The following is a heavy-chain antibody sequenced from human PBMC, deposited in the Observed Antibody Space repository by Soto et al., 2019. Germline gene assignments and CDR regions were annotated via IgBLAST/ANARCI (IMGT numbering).Heavy chain of an antibody. CDR3: ARHEGIRFLEWLLKNYYYYGMDV. J-gene: IGHJ6*02. CDR1: GGTFSSYA. CDR2: IIPIFGTA. V-gene: IGHV1-69*13. D-gene: IGHD3-3*01. Sequence: SVKVSCKASGGTFSSYAISWVRQAPGQGLEWMGGIIPIFGTANYAQKFQGRVTITADESTSTAYMGLSSLRSEDTAVYYCARHEGIRFLEWLLKNYYYYGMDVWGQGTTVTVSS.